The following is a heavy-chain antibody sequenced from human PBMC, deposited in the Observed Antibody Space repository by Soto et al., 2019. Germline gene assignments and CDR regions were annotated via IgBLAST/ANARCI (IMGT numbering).Heavy chain of an antibody. CDR2: INAGHGKT. D-gene: IGHD2-15*01. J-gene: IGHJ6*02. CDR3: ARGGVGAAVARVCFYYYGMDV. V-gene: IGHV1-3*01. Sequence: ASVKVSCKASGYTFTSYAMHWVRQAPGQRLEWMGWINAGHGKTKYTQKFQGRGTITRETSASTAYMVLSSLRSEDTDVYYRARGGVGAAVARVCFYYYGMDVWVQGTTVTDSS. CDR1: GYTFTSYA.